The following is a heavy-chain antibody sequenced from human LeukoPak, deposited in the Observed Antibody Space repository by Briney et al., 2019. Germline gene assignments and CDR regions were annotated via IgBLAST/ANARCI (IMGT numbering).Heavy chain of an antibody. CDR1: GFTFSSYG. V-gene: IGHV3-30*18. J-gene: IGHJ4*02. Sequence: KTGGSLRLSCAASGFTFSSYGMHWVRQAPGEGLEGVAVISYDGSNKYYADSVKGRFTISRDNSKNTLYLQMNSLRAEDTAVYYCAKAAPTGPVDYWGQGTLVTVSS. CDR2: ISYDGSNK. CDR3: AKAAPTGPVDY.